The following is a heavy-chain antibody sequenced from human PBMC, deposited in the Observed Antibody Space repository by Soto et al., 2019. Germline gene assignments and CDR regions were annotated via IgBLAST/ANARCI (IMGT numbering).Heavy chain of an antibody. Sequence: PGGSLRLSCTVSGFTFRNSAMSWVRQAPGTGLEWVSGIDGSGYTTYYRDSVKGRFTISRDNPQNTLILEMNSLRVEDTAVYYCAKDRESFYSYGPIHHYSGMDVWGQVTTVTVSS. V-gene: IGHV3-23*01. CDR1: GFTFRNSA. J-gene: IGHJ6*02. D-gene: IGHD5-18*01. CDR2: IDGSGYTT. CDR3: AKDRESFYSYGPIHHYSGMDV.